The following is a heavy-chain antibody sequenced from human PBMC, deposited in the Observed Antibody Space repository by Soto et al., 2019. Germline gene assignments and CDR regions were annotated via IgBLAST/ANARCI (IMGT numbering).Heavy chain of an antibody. CDR2: INPNIGSA. V-gene: IGHV1-2*02. D-gene: IGHD2-2*01. CDR3: ARSYCSSTSCLEPYYYYGMDV. CDR1: GYTFTGYY. Sequence: ASVKVSCKASGYTFTGYYMHWVRQAPGQGLEWMGWINPNIGSANYAQKFQGRVTITTDKSTSTAYMELSSLRSEDTAVYYCARSYCSSTSCLEPYYYYGMDVWGQGTTVTVSS. J-gene: IGHJ6*02.